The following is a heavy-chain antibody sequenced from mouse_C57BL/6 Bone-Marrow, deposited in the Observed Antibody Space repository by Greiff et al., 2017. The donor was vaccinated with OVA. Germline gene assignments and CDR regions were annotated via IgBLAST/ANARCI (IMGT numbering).Heavy chain of an antibody. CDR2: INPNNGGT. V-gene: IGHV1-22*01. D-gene: IGHD2-3*01. Sequence: EVQLQESGPELVKPGASVKMSCKASGYTFTDYNMHWVKQSHGKSLEWIGYINPNNGGTRYNQEFKGKATLTVNTSSSTSYMELRSLTSEDSAVYYCARSYDHFDYWGQGTTLTVSS. CDR3: ARSYDHFDY. CDR1: GYTFTDYN. J-gene: IGHJ2*01.